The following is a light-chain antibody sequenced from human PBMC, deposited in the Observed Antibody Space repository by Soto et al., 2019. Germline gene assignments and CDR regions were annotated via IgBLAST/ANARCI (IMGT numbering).Light chain of an antibody. CDR2: SAS. CDR3: LQYTDWPRT. V-gene: IGKV3-15*01. CDR1: QRVSTD. J-gene: IGKJ1*01. Sequence: EIVMTQSPATLSVSPGETATLSCRASQRVSTDLAWYQQKPGHSPRLLIYSASTRATGVPARFSGSGFGTEFSLIISSLQSEDFALYFCLQYTDWPRTFGPGTRVEIK.